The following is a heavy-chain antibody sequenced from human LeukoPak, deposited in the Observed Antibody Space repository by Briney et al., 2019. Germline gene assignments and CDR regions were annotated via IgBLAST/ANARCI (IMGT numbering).Heavy chain of an antibody. CDR3: ATTPGFGALLSY. CDR1: GCTLTELS. CDR2: FDPEDGET. Sequence: GASVKVSCKVSGCTLTELSMHWVRQAPGKGLEWMGGFDPEDGETIYAQKFQGRVTMTEDTSTDTAYMELSSLRSEDTAVYYCATTPGFGALLSYWGQGTLVTVSS. V-gene: IGHV1-24*01. J-gene: IGHJ4*02. D-gene: IGHD3-10*01.